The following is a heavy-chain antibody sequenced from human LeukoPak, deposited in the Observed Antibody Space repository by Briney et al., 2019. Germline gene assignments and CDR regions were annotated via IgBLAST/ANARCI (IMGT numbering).Heavy chain of an antibody. CDR1: GYTFTSYG. D-gene: IGHD6-13*01. CDR3: AIVLAAAGTFDY. Sequence: ASVMVSCKASGYTFTSYGISWVRQAPGQGLEWMGWISAYNGNTNYAQRLQGRVTMTTDTSTSTAYMELRSLRSDDTAVYYCAIVLAAAGTFDYWGQGTLVTVSS. CDR2: ISAYNGNT. J-gene: IGHJ4*02. V-gene: IGHV1-18*01.